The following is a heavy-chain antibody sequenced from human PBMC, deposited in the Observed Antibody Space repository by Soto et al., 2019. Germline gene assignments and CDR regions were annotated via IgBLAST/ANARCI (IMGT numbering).Heavy chain of an antibody. J-gene: IGHJ3*02. CDR3: VRGSDKSSWSPGFDI. Sequence: SETLSLTCTVSGGSISSYYWSWIRQPPGKGLEWIGYISYSGSTNYNPSLKSRVTISVDTSKNQFSLKLSSVTAADTAVYYCVRGSDKSSWSPGFDIWGQGTMVTVSS. CDR2: ISYSGST. CDR1: GGSISSYY. D-gene: IGHD6-19*01. V-gene: IGHV4-59*08.